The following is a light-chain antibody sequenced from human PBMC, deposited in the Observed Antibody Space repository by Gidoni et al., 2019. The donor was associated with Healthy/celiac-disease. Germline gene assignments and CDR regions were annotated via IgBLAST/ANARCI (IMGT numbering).Light chain of an antibody. Sequence: DSQLPQPPPSLSASVGDRVTITSRASQSISSYLNWYQQKPGKAPKLLIYAASSLQSGVPSRFSGSGSGTDFTLTISSLQPEDFATYYCQQSYSTPLTFGGGTKVEIK. V-gene: IGKV1-39*01. J-gene: IGKJ4*01. CDR1: QSISSY. CDR3: QQSYSTPLT. CDR2: AAS.